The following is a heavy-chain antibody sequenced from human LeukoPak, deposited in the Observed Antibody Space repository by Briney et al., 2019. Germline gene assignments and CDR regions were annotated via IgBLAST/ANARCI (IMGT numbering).Heavy chain of an antibody. CDR1: GFTFSSYS. Sequence: PGGSLRPSCAASGFTFSSYSMNWVRQAPGKGLEWVSSISSSSSYIYYADSVKGRFTISRDNAKNSLYLQMNSLRAKDTAVYYCARFKWNQYYFDYWGQGTLVTVSS. CDR3: ARFKWNQYYFDY. CDR2: ISSSSSYI. V-gene: IGHV3-21*01. D-gene: IGHD1-1*01. J-gene: IGHJ4*02.